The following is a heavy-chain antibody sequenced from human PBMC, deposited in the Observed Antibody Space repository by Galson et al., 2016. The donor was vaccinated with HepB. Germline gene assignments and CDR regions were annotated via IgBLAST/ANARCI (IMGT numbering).Heavy chain of an antibody. CDR2: ISGSGGST. CDR3: AKGGEWLLYFDT. Sequence: SLRLSCAASGFPFSQYSMNWVRQAPGKGLEWVSAISGSGGSTYYADSVKGRLTISRDNSKNTLYLQMNRLRAEDTAVYYCAKGGEWLLYFDTWGQGTLVTVSS. D-gene: IGHD3-3*01. J-gene: IGHJ4*02. CDR1: GFPFSQYS. V-gene: IGHV3-23*01.